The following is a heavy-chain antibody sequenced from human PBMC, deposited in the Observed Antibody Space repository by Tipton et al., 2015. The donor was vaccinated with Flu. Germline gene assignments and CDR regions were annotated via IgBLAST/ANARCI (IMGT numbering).Heavy chain of an antibody. J-gene: IGHJ4*02. CDR2: IYTSGST. CDR3: ATAPHMAAAFDI. D-gene: IGHD2-15*01. CDR1: GGSISSYY. Sequence: GLVKPSETLSLTCIVSGGSISSYYWAWIRQPAGKGLEWIGLIYTSGSTNYNPSLKSRVTMSVDTSKNLFSLKLSSVTAADTAVYYCATAPHMAAAFDIWGQGTLVTVSS. V-gene: IGHV4-4*07.